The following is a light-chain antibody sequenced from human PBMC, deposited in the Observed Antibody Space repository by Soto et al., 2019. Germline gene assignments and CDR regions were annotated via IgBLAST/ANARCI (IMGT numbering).Light chain of an antibody. CDR3: QQYGTSPLST. CDR1: QSLDSNY. Sequence: EILLTQSPGTLSLSPGESATLSCRASQSLDSNYLACYQQKPGQAPRLLIYGGSSRATGIPDRFTGGGSGTDFTLTISRLEPEDVAIYFCQQYGTSPLSTFGRGTKLEIK. CDR2: GGS. V-gene: IGKV3-20*01. J-gene: IGKJ2*01.